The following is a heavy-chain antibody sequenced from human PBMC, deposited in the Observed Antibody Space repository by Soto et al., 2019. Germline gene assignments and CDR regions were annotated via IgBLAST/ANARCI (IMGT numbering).Heavy chain of an antibody. D-gene: IGHD5-18*01. CDR2: ISYDGSNK. J-gene: IGHJ5*02. V-gene: IGHV3-30*18. Sequence: GGSLRLSCAASGFTFSSYGMHWVRQAPGKGLEWVALISYDGSNKYYADSVKGRFTISRDNSKITLYLQMNSLRADDTAVYYCAKDSGRGYNYGQHWFGPWGQGTLVTVSS. CDR1: GFTFSSYG. CDR3: AKDSGRGYNYGQHWFGP.